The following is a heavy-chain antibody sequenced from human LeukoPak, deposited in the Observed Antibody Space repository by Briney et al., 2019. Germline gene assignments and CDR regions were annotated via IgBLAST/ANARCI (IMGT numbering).Heavy chain of an antibody. CDR2: INPSGGST. CDR1: GYTFTGYY. V-gene: IGHV1-46*01. J-gene: IGHJ6*03. CDR3: ARGPRITVIRGGQWYCYMDV. D-gene: IGHD3-10*01. Sequence: GASVKVSCKASGYTFTGYYMHWVRQAPGQGLEWMGWINPSGGSTNYAQKFQGRVTMTRDTSTSTVYMELSSLRSEDTAVYYCARGPRITVIRGGQWYCYMDVWGKGTTVTISS.